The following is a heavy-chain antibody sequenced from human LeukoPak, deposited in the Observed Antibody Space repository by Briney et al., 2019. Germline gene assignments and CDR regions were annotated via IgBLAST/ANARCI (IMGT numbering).Heavy chain of an antibody. CDR3: AKAVGGSYEKRFDY. V-gene: IGHV3-23*01. J-gene: IGHJ4*02. Sequence: PGGSLRLSCTVSGFTFGDSAMSWFRQAPGKGLEWVSAISGSGGSTYYADSVKGRFTISRDNSKNTLYLQMNSLRAEDTAVYYCAKAVGGSYEKRFDYWGQGTLATVSS. CDR1: GFTFGDSA. CDR2: ISGSGGST. D-gene: IGHD1-26*01.